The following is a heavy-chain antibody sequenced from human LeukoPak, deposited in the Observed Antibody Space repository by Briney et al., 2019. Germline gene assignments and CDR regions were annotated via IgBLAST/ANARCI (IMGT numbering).Heavy chain of an antibody. V-gene: IGHV3-7*01. CDR3: ARDLVTASH. Sequence: GGALRLSLAAPGFTLSSYLVSLGRPAPGEGVEWVANIKQDGSEKYYVDSVKGRFTISRDNAKNSLYLQMNSLRAEDTAVYYCARDLVTASHWGQGTLVTVSS. D-gene: IGHD2-21*02. J-gene: IGHJ4*02. CDR1: GFTLSSYL. CDR2: IKQDGSEK.